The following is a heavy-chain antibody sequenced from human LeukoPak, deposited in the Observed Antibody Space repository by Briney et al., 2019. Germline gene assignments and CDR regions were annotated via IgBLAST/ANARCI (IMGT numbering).Heavy chain of an antibody. CDR2: INPSGGST. CDR1: GYTFTSYY. Sequence: ASVKVSCKASGYTFTSYYMHWVRQAPGQGLEWMGIINPSGGSTSYAQKFQGRVTMTRDTSTSTVYMELSSLRSEDTAVYHCARTTMEKDYFDYWGQGTLVTVSS. V-gene: IGHV1-46*01. CDR3: ARTTMEKDYFDY. J-gene: IGHJ4*02. D-gene: IGHD4/OR15-4a*01.